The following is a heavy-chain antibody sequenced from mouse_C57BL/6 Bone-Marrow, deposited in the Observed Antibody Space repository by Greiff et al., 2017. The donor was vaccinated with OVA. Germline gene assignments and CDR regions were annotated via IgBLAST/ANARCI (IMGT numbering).Heavy chain of an antibody. CDR1: GYTFTDYN. D-gene: IGHD2-4*01. Sequence: VQLQQSGPELVKPGASVKIPCKASGYTFTDYNMDWVKQSHGKSLEWIGDINPNNGGTIYNQKFKGKATLTVDKSSSTAYMELRSLTSEDTAVYYCARWRTMITTRDWYFDVWGTGTTVTVSS. CDR3: ARWRTMITTRDWYFDV. V-gene: IGHV1-18*01. CDR2: INPNNGGT. J-gene: IGHJ1*03.